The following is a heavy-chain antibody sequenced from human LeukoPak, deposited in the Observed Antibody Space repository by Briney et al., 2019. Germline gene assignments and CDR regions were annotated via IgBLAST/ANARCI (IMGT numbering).Heavy chain of an antibody. CDR3: ARALSGAFDI. J-gene: IGHJ3*02. CDR1: GFTFSNAW. D-gene: IGHD3-16*02. V-gene: IGHV3-15*01. Sequence: GGSLRLSCAASGFTFSNAWMSWVRQAPGKGLEWVGRIKSKTDGGTTDYAAPVNGRFTISRDDSKNTLYLQMNSLKTEDTAVYYCARALSGAFDIWGQGTMVTVSS. CDR2: IKSKTDGGTT.